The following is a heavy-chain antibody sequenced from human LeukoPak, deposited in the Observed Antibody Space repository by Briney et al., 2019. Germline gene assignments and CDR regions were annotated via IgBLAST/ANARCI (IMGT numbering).Heavy chain of an antibody. Sequence: SGPTLVNPTQTLTLTCTSSGFSLSTSGMCVNWVRQPPGKALEWLALIYWDDDKRYSPSLKSRLTITKDTSKNQVVLTMTNMDPVDTATYYCAHTPGSSSSRGWFDPWGQGTLVTVSS. CDR3: AHTPGSSSSRGWFDP. CDR2: IYWDDDK. J-gene: IGHJ5*02. D-gene: IGHD6-13*01. V-gene: IGHV2-5*08. CDR1: GFSLSTSGMC.